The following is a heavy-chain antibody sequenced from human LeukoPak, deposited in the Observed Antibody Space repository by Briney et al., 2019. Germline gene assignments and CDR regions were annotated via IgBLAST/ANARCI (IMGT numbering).Heavy chain of an antibody. CDR2: IRYDGSNK. V-gene: IGHV3-30*02. J-gene: IGHJ6*03. D-gene: IGHD6-13*01. CDR3: AKDLAAAGYMDV. Sequence: GGSLRLSCAASGFTFSSYGVHWVRQAPGKGLEWVAFIRYDGSNKYYADSVKGRFTISRDNSKSTLYLQMNSLRAEDTAVYYCAKDLAAAGYMDVWGKGTTVTISS. CDR1: GFTFSSYG.